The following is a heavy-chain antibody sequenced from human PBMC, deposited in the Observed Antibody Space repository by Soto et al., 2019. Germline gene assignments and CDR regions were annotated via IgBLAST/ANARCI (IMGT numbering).Heavy chain of an antibody. J-gene: IGHJ5*02. Sequence: EVQLLESGGGWVKPGGSLGLPCAAPGLTFSGFALGWFRRPQGKGLGWVSAISGSGGSTYYADSVKGRFTISRDNSKNTLYLQMNSLRAEDTAVYYCARGGYSSFDPWGQGTLVTVSS. CDR3: ARGGYSSFDP. CDR1: GLTFSGFA. CDR2: ISGSGGST. V-gene: IGHV3-23*01. D-gene: IGHD6-13*01.